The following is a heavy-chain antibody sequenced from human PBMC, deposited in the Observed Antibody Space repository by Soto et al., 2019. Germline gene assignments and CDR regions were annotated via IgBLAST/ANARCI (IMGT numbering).Heavy chain of an antibody. CDR1: GGSISRGGYY. V-gene: IGHV4-31*03. D-gene: IGHD5-18*01. CDR2: IYYRGST. CDR3: ARSGYSYGPNPLLY. Sequence: QVQLQESGPGLVKPSQTLSLTCTVSGGSISRGGYYWSWIRQHPGKGLEWIGYIYYRGSTNYNPSHKGRVTIPVDTSKNQFSLKLSSVTAADTAVYYCARSGYSYGPNPLLYWGQGTLVPVSS. J-gene: IGHJ4*02.